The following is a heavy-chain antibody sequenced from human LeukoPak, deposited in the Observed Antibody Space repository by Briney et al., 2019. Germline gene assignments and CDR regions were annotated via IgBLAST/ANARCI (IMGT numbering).Heavy chain of an antibody. CDR1: GGSISSYY. V-gene: IGHV4-59*12. Sequence: PSETLSLTCTVSGGSISSYYWSWIRQPPGKGLEWIGYIYHSGSTYYNPSLKSRVTISVDRSKNQFSLKLSSVTAADTAVYYCARVPSYPGCWFDPWGQGTLVTVSS. D-gene: IGHD3-10*01. CDR2: IYHSGST. J-gene: IGHJ5*02. CDR3: ARVPSYPGCWFDP.